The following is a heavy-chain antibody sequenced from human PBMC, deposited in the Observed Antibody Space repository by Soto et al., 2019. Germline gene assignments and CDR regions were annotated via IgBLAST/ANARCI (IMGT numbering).Heavy chain of an antibody. J-gene: IGHJ4*02. V-gene: IGHV3-30-3*01. CDR3: AREVSGRDGMKIFDY. Sequence: QVQLVESGGGVVRPGRSLRLSCAASGFTFGSYAVHWVRQAPGEGLEWVAIVSYDGSQKNYADSVRGRFTISRDNSKNTRFLQMESLRAEDTAMYYCAREVSGRDGMKIFDYWGQGTLVTVSS. CDR2: VSYDGSQK. D-gene: IGHD3-10*01. CDR1: GFTFGSYA.